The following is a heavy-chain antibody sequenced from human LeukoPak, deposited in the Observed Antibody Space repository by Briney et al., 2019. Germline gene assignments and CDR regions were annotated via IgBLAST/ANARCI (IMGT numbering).Heavy chain of an antibody. CDR1: GYTLTLYY. CDR2: INPNSGDT. Sequence: ASVKVSCKASGYTLTLYYIHGVRQAPGQGLEWMGRINPNSGDTNFAQKFQGRVTMTRDTSISTADIDLSGLRPDDTAVYYCAREGSGYTYGRGSYFDYWGHGSWSPSPQ. CDR3: AREGSGYTYGRGSYFDY. D-gene: IGHD5-18*01. V-gene: IGHV1-2*06. J-gene: IGHJ4*01.